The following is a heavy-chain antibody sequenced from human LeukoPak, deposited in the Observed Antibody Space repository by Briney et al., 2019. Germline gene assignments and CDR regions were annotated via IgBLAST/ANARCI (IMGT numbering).Heavy chain of an antibody. V-gene: IGHV5-51*01. CDR2: IYPGDSDT. J-gene: IGHJ4*02. CDR3: ARQDGRALYYFDY. D-gene: IGHD5-24*01. Sequence: GESLKISCKGSGYSFISYWIAWVRQMPGRGLEWMGIIYPGDSDTRYSPSFQGQVTISADKSISTAYLQWSSLKASDTAMYYCARQDGRALYYFDYWGQGTLVTVSS. CDR1: GYSFISYW.